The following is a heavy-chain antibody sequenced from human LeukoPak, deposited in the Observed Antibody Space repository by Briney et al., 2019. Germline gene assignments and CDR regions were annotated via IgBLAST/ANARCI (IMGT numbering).Heavy chain of an antibody. V-gene: IGHV4-38-2*02. CDR2: IYHTGNT. Sequence: SETLSLTCPFSRYSIRSDYYWGLIRQPPGKGLEWIGSIYHTGNTYYRPSLKSRITMSVDTSKNQFSLKLRSVTAADTAVYYCQRVDSSDNSTYPGVWYADLWGRGTLVTVSS. CDR1: RYSIRSDYY. D-gene: IGHD2/OR15-2a*01. CDR3: QRVDSSDNSTYPGVWYADL. J-gene: IGHJ2*01.